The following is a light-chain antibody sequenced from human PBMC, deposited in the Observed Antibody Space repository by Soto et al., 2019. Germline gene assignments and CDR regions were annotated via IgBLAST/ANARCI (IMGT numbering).Light chain of an antibody. CDR1: QSVSSSY. CDR3: QHYSSSPPEFT. CDR2: GAP. Sequence: EIVLTQSPGTLSLSPGERATLSCRASQSVSSSYLAWYQQRPGQAPRLLIFGAPYRATGIPDRFSGSGSGTDFTLTISRLEPEDFAVYYCQHYSSSPPEFTFGPGTKVDSK. V-gene: IGKV3-20*01. J-gene: IGKJ3*01.